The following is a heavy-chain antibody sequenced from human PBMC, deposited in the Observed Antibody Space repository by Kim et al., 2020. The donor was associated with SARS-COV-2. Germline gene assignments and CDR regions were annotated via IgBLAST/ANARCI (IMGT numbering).Heavy chain of an antibody. CDR3: ARGSSSSGSILDY. J-gene: IGHJ4*02. V-gene: IGHV3-11*06. Sequence: YADSVKRRFTISRDNAKNSLYLQMNSLRAEDTAVYYCARGSSSSGSILDYWGQGTLVTVSS. D-gene: IGHD6-6*01.